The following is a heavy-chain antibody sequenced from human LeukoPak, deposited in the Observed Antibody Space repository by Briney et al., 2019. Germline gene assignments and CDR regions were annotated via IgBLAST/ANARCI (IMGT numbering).Heavy chain of an antibody. CDR2: ISSSSSTI. CDR1: GFTFSSYS. CDR3: ARWYGDCYSHNWFDP. D-gene: IGHD5-24*01. J-gene: IGHJ5*02. V-gene: IGHV3-48*01. Sequence: PGGSLRLSCAASGFTFSSYSMNWVRQAPGKGLEWVTYISSSSSTIYYADYVKGRLTISRDNAKNSLYLQMNSLGAEDTAVYYCARWYGDCYSHNWFDPWGQGSLVTVSS.